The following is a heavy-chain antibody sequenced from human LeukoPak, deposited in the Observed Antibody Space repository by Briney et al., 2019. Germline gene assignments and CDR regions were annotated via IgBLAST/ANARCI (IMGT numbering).Heavy chain of an antibody. CDR1: GGFISNYY. CDR2: IYYSGST. Sequence: PSETLSLTCTVSGGFISNYYWSWIRQPPGKGLEWIGYIYYSGSTNYNPSLKSRVTISVDTSKNQFSLKVTSVTAADTAVYYCARGLVDTYMDVWGKGTTVTVSS. D-gene: IGHD5-18*01. J-gene: IGHJ6*03. V-gene: IGHV4-59*01. CDR3: ARGLVDTYMDV.